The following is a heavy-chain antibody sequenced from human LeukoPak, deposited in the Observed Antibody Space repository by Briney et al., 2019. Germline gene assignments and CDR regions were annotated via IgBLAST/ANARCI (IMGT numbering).Heavy chain of an antibody. D-gene: IGHD2-2*01. V-gene: IGHV3-48*01. CDR2: ISSSSSTI. CDR1: GFTFSSYS. Sequence: PGGSLRLSCAASGFTFSSYSMNWVRQAPGKGLEWVSYISSSSSTIYYADSVKGRFTISRDNAKNSLYLQMNSLRAEDTAVYYCARGLLGYCSSTSCWVSRGPPYYYGMDVWGQGTTVTVSS. J-gene: IGHJ6*02. CDR3: ARGLLGYCSSTSCWVSRGPPYYYGMDV.